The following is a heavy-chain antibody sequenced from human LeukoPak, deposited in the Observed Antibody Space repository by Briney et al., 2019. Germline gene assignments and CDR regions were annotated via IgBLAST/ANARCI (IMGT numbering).Heavy chain of an antibody. CDR1: GFTFSSYA. J-gene: IGHJ6*03. CDR3: AKDRRGDYYYYMDV. D-gene: IGHD3-16*01. Sequence: GGSLRLSCAASGFTFSSYAMHWVRQAPGKGLEWVAVISYDGSNKYYADSVKGRFTISRDNSKNTLYLQMNSLRAEDTAVYYCAKDRRGDYYYYMDVWGKGTTVTVSS. V-gene: IGHV3-30-3*01. CDR2: ISYDGSNK.